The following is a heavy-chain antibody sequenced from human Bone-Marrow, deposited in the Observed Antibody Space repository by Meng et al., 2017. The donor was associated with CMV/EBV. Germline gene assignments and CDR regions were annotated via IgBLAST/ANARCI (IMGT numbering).Heavy chain of an antibody. V-gene: IGHV4-34*01. CDR3: ARSGCWGAVITPRVSGWFDP. J-gene: IGHJ5*02. CDR1: GGSFSGYY. D-gene: IGHD3-10*01. Sequence: SETLSLTCAVYGGSFSGYYWSWIRQPPGKGLEWTGEINHSGSTNYNPSLKSRVTISVDTSKNQFSLKLSSVTAADTAVYYCARSGCWGAVITPRVSGWFDPWGQGTLVTVSS. CDR2: INHSGST.